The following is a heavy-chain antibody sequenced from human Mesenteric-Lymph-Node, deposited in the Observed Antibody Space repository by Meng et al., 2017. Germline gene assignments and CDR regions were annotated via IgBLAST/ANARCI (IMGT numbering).Heavy chain of an antibody. CDR3: ARGVDAGVDY. CDR1: GYTFTSYD. J-gene: IGHJ4*02. V-gene: IGHV1-8*01. Sequence: QGHLVQSGAEVKEPGASVKVSCKASGYTFTSYDINWVRQATGQGLEWMGWMSPNNDNAHYAQKFQGRVTMTRNTAISTVYMEFSSLRSEDTAGYYCARGVDAGVDYWGQGTLVTVSS. D-gene: IGHD1-26*01. CDR2: MSPNNDNA.